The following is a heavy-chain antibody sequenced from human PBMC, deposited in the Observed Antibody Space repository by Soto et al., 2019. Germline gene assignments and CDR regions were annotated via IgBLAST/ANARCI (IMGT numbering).Heavy chain of an antibody. V-gene: IGHV3-23*01. J-gene: IGHJ4*02. Sequence: EVQLLESGGGLVQPGGSLRLSCAASGFTFNNYAMTWVRQAPGKGLEWVSAISGGGDTTSYADSVKGRFPVSRDGSKNTLYLQMSSLRAEDTALYYCAKGRGGSGSLTPRVDVWGQGTLVTVSS. CDR2: ISGGGDTT. CDR1: GFTFNNYA. D-gene: IGHD3-10*01. CDR3: AKGRGGSGSLTPRVDV.